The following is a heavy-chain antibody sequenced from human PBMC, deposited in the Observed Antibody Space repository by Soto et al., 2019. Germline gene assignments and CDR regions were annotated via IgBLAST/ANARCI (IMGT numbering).Heavy chain of an antibody. Sequence: GGSLRLSCAASGFTFSSYGMHWVRQAPGKGLEWVAVISYDGSNKYYADSVKGRFTISRDNSKNTLYLQMNSLRAEDTAVYYCATAARPDYWGRGTLVTVSS. J-gene: IGHJ4*02. D-gene: IGHD6-6*01. CDR2: ISYDGSNK. CDR1: GFTFSSYG. CDR3: ATAARPDY. V-gene: IGHV3-30*03.